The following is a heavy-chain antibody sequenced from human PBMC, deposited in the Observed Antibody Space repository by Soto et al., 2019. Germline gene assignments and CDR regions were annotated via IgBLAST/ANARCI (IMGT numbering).Heavy chain of an antibody. V-gene: IGHV4-59*01. CDR3: ATDYYYDGPGYYPFDA. D-gene: IGHD3-22*01. CDR1: GGSISGYY. Sequence: QVQLQESGPGLVKPSETLSLTCTVSGGSISGYYWSWIRQPPGKGLQWIGCIYYSGTTNYSPSLARRVTISPDTSKHQFSLQLTSAAAAETAMYYCATDYYYDGPGYYPFDAGGPGTLVTVSS. CDR2: IYYSGTT. J-gene: IGHJ5*02.